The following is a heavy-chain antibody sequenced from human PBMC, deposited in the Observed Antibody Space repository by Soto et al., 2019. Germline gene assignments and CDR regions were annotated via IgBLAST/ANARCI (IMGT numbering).Heavy chain of an antibody. V-gene: IGHV4-4*02. CDR2: IYHPGAI. CDR1: SGSISSSNW. CDR3: ARTFLGNYYDL. Sequence: QVQLQESGPGLVKTSGTLSLTCGVTSGSISSSNWWSWVRQSPGKGLKWIGEIYHPGAINYSPSFSSRLTISVDKSKNQFSLKLSSVTAADTALYYWARTFLGNYYDLWGQGTLVTVSS. J-gene: IGHJ4*02. D-gene: IGHD1-26*01.